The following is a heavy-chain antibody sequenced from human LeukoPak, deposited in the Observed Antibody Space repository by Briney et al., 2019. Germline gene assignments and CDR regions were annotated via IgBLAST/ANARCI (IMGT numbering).Heavy chain of an antibody. CDR2: INPNSGGT. CDR1: GYTFTGYY. J-gene: IGHJ4*02. D-gene: IGHD6-19*01. Sequence: GASVKVSCKASGYTFTGYYMHWVRQAPGQGLEWMGRINPNSGGTNYAQKFQGRVTMTRDTSISTAYMELSRLRSDDTAVYYCARGFRGIALAGTRRAYYFDYWGQGTLVTVSS. CDR3: ARGFRGIALAGTRRAYYFDY. V-gene: IGHV1-2*06.